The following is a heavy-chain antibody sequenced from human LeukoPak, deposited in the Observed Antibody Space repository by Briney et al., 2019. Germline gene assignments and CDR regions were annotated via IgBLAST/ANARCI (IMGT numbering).Heavy chain of an antibody. V-gene: IGHV4-59*08. CDR2: IYYSGNT. J-gene: IGHJ4*02. D-gene: IGHD2-15*01. CDR3: VRLRTSGRGEDY. Sequence: PSETLSLTCSVSGGSISGYYWSWIRQPPGKGLEWIGYIYYSGNTNYNPSLKSRVTISVDTSKNQFSLKLNSVTAADTAVYYCVRLRTSGRGEDYWGQGTLVTVSS. CDR1: GGSISGYY.